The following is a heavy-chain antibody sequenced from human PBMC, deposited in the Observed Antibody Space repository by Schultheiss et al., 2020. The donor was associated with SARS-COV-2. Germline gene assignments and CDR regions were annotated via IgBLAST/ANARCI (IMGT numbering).Heavy chain of an antibody. CDR1: GGSISSYY. D-gene: IGHD3-3*01. Sequence: SETLSLTCTVSGGSISSYYWSWIRQPPGKGLEWIGSIYYSGSTNYNPSLKSRVTISVDTSKNQFSLKLGSVTAEDTAVYYCARATIFGVAEVWGYFDYWGQGTLVTVSS. V-gene: IGHV4-59*01. CDR3: ARATIFGVAEVWGYFDY. CDR2: IYYSGST. J-gene: IGHJ4*02.